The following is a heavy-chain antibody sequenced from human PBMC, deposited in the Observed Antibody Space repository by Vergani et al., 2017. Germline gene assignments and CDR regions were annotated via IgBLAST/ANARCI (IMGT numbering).Heavy chain of an antibody. CDR1: GFTFSSYD. CDR2: IRYDGSNK. V-gene: IGHV3-30*02. CDR3: AKNSGSGAPDY. Sequence: QVQLVESGGGVVQPGGYLRLSCAASGFTFSSYDMHWVRQAPGKGLEWVAFIRYDGSNKYYGDSVKGRFTISRDNSKNTVYLQMNSLRTEDTALYYCAKNSGSGAPDYWGQGTLVTVSS. J-gene: IGHJ4*02. D-gene: IGHD3-10*01.